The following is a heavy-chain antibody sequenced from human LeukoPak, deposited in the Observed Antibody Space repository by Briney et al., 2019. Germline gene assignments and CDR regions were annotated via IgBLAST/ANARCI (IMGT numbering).Heavy chain of an antibody. CDR1: GYSINSGYY. CDR2: IYHSGST. Sequence: SETLSLTCAVSGYSINSGYYWGWIRQPPGKGLEWIGSIYHSGSTYYNPSLKSRVTISVDTSKNQFSLKLSSVTAADTAVYYCARSLRFLECYPFDYWGQGTLVTVSS. V-gene: IGHV4-38-2*01. CDR3: ARSLRFLECYPFDY. J-gene: IGHJ4*02. D-gene: IGHD3-3*01.